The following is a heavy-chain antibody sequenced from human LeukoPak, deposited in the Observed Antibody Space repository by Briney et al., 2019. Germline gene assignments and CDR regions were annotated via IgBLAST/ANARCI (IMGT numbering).Heavy chain of an antibody. CDR1: GYTFTSYG. V-gene: IGHV1-18*04. CDR2: ISAYNGNT. J-gene: IGHJ5*02. Sequence: ASVKVSCKASGYTFTSYGISWVRQAPGQGLEWMGWISAYNGNTNYAQKLQGRVTMTTDTSTSTAYMELRSLRSDDTAVYYCARVMMGYSGYETYDWSDPWGQGTLVTVSS. D-gene: IGHD5-12*01. CDR3: ARVMMGYSGYETYDWSDP.